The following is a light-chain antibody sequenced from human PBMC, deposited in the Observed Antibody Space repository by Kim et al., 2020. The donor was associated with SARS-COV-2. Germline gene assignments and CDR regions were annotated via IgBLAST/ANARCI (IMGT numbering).Light chain of an antibody. CDR2: AAS. CDR3: QQANSFPYS. CDR1: QDIGRW. J-gene: IGKJ2*03. Sequence: DIQMTQSPSSVSASVGDRVTITCRASQDIGRWLVWYQQKPGKVPNLLIYAASSLQSGVPSRFSGSGSGTDFTLTIISLQPEDFATYYSQQANSFPYSFGQGTKLEIK. V-gene: IGKV1-12*01.